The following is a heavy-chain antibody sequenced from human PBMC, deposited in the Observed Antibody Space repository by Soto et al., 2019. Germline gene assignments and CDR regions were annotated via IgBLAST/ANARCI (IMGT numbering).Heavy chain of an antibody. CDR2: ISSTTNYI. CDR1: GFTFTRYS. CDR3: ARESEDLTSNFDY. Sequence: XGSLRRSCAAAGFTFTRYSMNWVRQAPGKGLEWVSSISSTTNYIYYADSMKGRFTVSRGNAKNSVYLEMNSLSAEDTAVYYCARESEDLTSNFDYWGQGTLVTVSS. V-gene: IGHV3-21*01. J-gene: IGHJ4*02.